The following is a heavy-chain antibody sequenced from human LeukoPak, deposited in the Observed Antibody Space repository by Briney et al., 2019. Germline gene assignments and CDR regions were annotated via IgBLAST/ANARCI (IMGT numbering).Heavy chain of an antibody. CDR3: AKGGYSYAVNW. D-gene: IGHD5-18*01. J-gene: IGHJ4*02. CDR1: GFTFSSYA. V-gene: IGHV3-23*01. CDR2: ISDSGGST. Sequence: PGGSLRLSCAASGFTFSSYAMSWVRQAPGKGLEWVSSISDSGGSTYYADSVKGRFIISRDSSKNTPYLQMNSLRAEDTAVYYCAKGGYSYAVNWWGQGTLVTVSS.